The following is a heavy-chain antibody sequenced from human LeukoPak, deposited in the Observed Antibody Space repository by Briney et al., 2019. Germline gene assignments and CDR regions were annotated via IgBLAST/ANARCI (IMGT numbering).Heavy chain of an antibody. CDR2: MYLSGTT. CDR1: GDSINSLDL. CDR3: AGLVGRYSSGLYYYYFDY. D-gene: IGHD3-22*01. J-gene: IGHJ4*02. Sequence: SETLSLTCTVSGDSINSLDLWSWVRQPPGKGLEWIGEMYLSGTTHSNPSVKSRVTIPIDKSKNQFFLNLGSVTAADTAVYYCAGLVGRYSSGLYYYYFDYWGQGTLVTVSS. V-gene: IGHV4-4*02.